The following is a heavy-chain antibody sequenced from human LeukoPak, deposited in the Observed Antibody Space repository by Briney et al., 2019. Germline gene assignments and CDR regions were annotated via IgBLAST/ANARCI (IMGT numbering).Heavy chain of an antibody. CDR1: GFTVSINS. V-gene: IGHV3-53*01. CDR3: ATYRQVLLPFES. CDR2: IFPSGGEI. D-gene: IGHD5-18*01. J-gene: IGHJ4*02. Sequence: GGSLRLSCTVSGFTVSINSMSWVRQAPGKGLEWVSSIFPSGGEIHYADSVRGRFTISRDNSKSILSLQMNSLRAEDTATYYCATYRQVLLPFESWGQGTLVTVSS.